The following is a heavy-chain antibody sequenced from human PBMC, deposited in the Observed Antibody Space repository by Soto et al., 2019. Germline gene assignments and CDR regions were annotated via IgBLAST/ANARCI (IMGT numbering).Heavy chain of an antibody. CDR2: IWIDGSNK. J-gene: IGHJ6*02. D-gene: IGHD3-16*01. V-gene: IGHV3-33*01. CDR3: ARGVYFDYNGHLYGMDV. Sequence: GGSLRLSCAASGFSFKNFAFHWVRQAPGKGLEWVSIIWIDGSNKNYAQSVKGRFTISRDDSKNTLSLQMKSLRAEDTAVYYCARGVYFDYNGHLYGMDVWGQGTTVTVSS. CDR1: GFSFKNFA.